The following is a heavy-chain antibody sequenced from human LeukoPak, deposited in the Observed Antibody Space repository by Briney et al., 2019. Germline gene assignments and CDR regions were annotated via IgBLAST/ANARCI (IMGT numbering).Heavy chain of an antibody. V-gene: IGHV4-34*01. J-gene: IGHJ5*02. CDR2: IHRSGNT. CDR1: GGSFGGYS. Sequence: SETLSLTCAVYGGSFGGYSWTWIRQSPGKGLEWIGEIHRSGNTNYSPSLMSRVTMSADTSKNQFSLSLTSVTAADTAVYFCARRRRGYEGYDYSYFDPWGQGTLVTVSS. D-gene: IGHD5-12*01. CDR3: ARRRRGYEGYDYSYFDP.